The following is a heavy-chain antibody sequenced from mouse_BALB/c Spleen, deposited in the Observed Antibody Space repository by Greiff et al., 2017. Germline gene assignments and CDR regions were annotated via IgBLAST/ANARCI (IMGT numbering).Heavy chain of an antibody. V-gene: IGHV6-6*02. CDR1: GFTFSSYW. J-gene: IGHJ2*01. CDR3: TAGYPDY. Sequence: EVQVVESGGGLVQPGGSMKLSCVASGFTFSSYWMSWVRQSPEKGLEWVAEIRLKSDNYATHYAESVKGKFTISRDDSKSRLYLQMNSLRAEDTGIYYCTAGYPDYWGQGTTLTVSS. D-gene: IGHD2-2*01. CDR2: IRLKSDNYAT.